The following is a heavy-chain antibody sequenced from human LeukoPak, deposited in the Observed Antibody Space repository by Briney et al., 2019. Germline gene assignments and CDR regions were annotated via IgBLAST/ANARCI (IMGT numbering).Heavy chain of an antibody. J-gene: IGHJ2*01. D-gene: IGHD4-17*01. CDR2: IYYSGST. CDR1: GGSISSGGYY. CDR3: ARNPYTVTTYWYFDL. V-gene: IGHV4-31*03. Sequence: SETLSLTCTVSGGSISSGGYYWSWIRQHPGKGLEWIGYIYYSGSTYYNPSLKSRVTISVDTSKNQFSLKLSSVTAADTAVYYCARNPYTVTTYWYFDLWGRGTLVTVSS.